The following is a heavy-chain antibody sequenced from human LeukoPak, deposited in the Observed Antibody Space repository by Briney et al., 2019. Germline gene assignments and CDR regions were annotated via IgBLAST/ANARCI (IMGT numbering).Heavy chain of an antibody. Sequence: GGSLRLSCAASGFTFSSYGMHWVRQAPGKGLEWVANIKQDGSQKYYVDSVRGRFTISRDNAKNTLYLQMNSLRAEDTAVYYCAKEHIVVVTAIFQHWGQGTLVTVSS. CDR2: IKQDGSQK. D-gene: IGHD2-21*02. V-gene: IGHV3-7*03. CDR1: GFTFSSYG. J-gene: IGHJ1*01. CDR3: AKEHIVVVTAIFQH.